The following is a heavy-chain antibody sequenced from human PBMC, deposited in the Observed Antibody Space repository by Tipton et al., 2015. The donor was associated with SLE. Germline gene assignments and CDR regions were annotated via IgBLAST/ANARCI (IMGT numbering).Heavy chain of an antibody. CDR2: IYYSGST. V-gene: IGHV4-59*11. CDR1: GGSISSHY. J-gene: IGHJ3*02. Sequence: TLSLTCTVSGGSISSHYWSWIRPPPGKGLEWLGYIYYSGSTNYHPSLQSRVTISVDTSKNQISLKLSSVTAADTAVYYCARGGSSGWYLFGAFDIWGQGTMVTVSS. D-gene: IGHD6-19*01. CDR3: ARGGSSGWYLFGAFDI.